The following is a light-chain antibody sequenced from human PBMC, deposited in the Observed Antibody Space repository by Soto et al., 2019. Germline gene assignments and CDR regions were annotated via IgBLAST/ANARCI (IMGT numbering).Light chain of an antibody. Sequence: DIVMTQSPATLSVSPGERATLSWRASQSVSINLAWYQQKPGQAPRLLIYDASNRPTGIPARFTGSGSGTDFNLTISSLEPEDFAVYYCQQRRSWPPITFGGGTKVDIK. CDR2: DAS. CDR3: QQRRSWPPIT. CDR1: QSVSIN. V-gene: IGKV3-11*01. J-gene: IGKJ4*01.